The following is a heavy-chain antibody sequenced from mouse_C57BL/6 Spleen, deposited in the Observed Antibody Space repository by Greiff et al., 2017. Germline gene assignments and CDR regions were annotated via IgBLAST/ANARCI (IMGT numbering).Heavy chain of an antibody. Sequence: QVQLKQSGAELVRPGSSVKLSCKASGYTFTSYWMHWVKQRPIQGLEWIGNIDPSDSETHYNQKFKDKATLTVDKSSSTAYMQLSSLTSEDSAVYYCARDYSNCWFAYWGQGTLVTVSA. J-gene: IGHJ3*01. V-gene: IGHV1-52*01. CDR2: IDPSDSET. D-gene: IGHD2-5*01. CDR3: ARDYSNCWFAY. CDR1: GYTFTSYW.